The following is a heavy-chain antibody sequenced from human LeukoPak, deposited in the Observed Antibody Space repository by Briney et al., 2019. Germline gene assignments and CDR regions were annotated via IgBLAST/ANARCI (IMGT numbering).Heavy chain of an antibody. D-gene: IGHD3-16*01. V-gene: IGHV3-74*01. CDR2: INPDGSST. J-gene: IGHJ4*02. CDR1: GFIFSSFW. CDR3: VKSVGGIDY. Sequence: GGSLRLSCAASGFIFSSFWMHWVRQAPGKGLVWVSRINPDGSSTTYADSVKGRFTISRDNAKNTLSLQMNSLRVEDTAVYYCVKSVGGIDYWGQGTLVTVSS.